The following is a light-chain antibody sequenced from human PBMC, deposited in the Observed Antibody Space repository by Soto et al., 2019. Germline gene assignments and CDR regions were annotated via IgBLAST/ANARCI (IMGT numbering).Light chain of an antibody. CDR2: EVS. V-gene: IGLV2-14*01. CDR1: SSDVGGYNF. CDR3: FSYRSTGILL. J-gene: IGLJ2*01. Sequence: HSALTQPASVSGSPGQSITISCIGTSSDVGGYNFVSWYQQHPGKAPKLMIYEVSNRPSGVSTRFSGSKSGNTASLTISGLQAEDEADYYCFSYRSTGILLFGGGTKLTVL.